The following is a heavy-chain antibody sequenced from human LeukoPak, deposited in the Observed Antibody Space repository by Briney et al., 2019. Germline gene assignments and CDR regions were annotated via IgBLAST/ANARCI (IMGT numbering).Heavy chain of an antibody. J-gene: IGHJ4*02. Sequence: GGSLRLSCAASGFTFSSYAMHWVRQAPGKGLEWVAVISYDGSNKYYADSVKGRFTISRDNSKNTLYLQVNSLRAEDTAVYYCARGVLFDYWGQGTLVTVSS. CDR1: GFTFSSYA. CDR3: ARGVLFDY. CDR2: ISYDGSNK. V-gene: IGHV3-30-3*01.